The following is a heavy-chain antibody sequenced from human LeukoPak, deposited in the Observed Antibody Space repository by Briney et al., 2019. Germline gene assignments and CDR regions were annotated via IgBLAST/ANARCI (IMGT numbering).Heavy chain of an antibody. Sequence: GGSLRLSCAASGFTFSSYAMSWVRQAPGKGLEWVSAISGSGGSTYYADSVKGRFTISRDNAKNSLYLQMNSLRAEDTAVYYCARRARDLYGSGSSRAFDIWGQGTMVTVSS. V-gene: IGHV3-23*01. D-gene: IGHD3-10*01. CDR3: ARRARDLYGSGSSRAFDI. J-gene: IGHJ3*02. CDR1: GFTFSSYA. CDR2: ISGSGGST.